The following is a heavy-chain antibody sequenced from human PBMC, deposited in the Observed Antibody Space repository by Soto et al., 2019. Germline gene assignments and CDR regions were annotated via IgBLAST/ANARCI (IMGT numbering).Heavy chain of an antibody. V-gene: IGHV4-39*01. CDR3: GRGVWGSYSNPFNI. CDR1: GGPISSSSYY. D-gene: IGHD3-16*01. CDR2: IYYSGST. J-gene: IGHJ3*02. Sequence: SETLSLTCTVSGGPISSSSYYWGWIRQPPGRGLEWIGSIYYSGSTYYNPSLKSRVTISVDTSKNQFSLKLSSVTAADTAVYYCGRGVWGSYSNPFNIGGQGKMFTVS.